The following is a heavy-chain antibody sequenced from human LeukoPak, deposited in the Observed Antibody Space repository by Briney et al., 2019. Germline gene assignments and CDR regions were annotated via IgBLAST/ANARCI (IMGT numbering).Heavy chain of an antibody. Sequence: ASVKVSCKASGYTFTGYYMHWVRQAPGQGLEWMGWINPNSGGTNYAQKFQGRVTMTRDTSISTAYMELSRLRSDDTAVYYCARAGFQDSSSWYLWGAFDIWGQGTMVTVSS. J-gene: IGHJ3*02. V-gene: IGHV1-2*02. CDR1: GYTFTGYY. D-gene: IGHD6-13*01. CDR3: ARAGFQDSSSWYLWGAFDI. CDR2: INPNSGGT.